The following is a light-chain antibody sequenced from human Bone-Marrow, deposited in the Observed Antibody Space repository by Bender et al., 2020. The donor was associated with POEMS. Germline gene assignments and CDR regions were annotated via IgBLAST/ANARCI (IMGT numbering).Light chain of an antibody. Sequence: QSALTQPPSVSGSPGQSVTISCTGTSSDIGNYNRVSWYQQPPGTAPKLIIYEVTNRPSGVPDRFSGSKSGNTASLTISGLQAEDEADYYCCSYAGTYTWVFGGGTKLTVL. CDR1: SSDIGNYNR. CDR2: EVT. J-gene: IGLJ3*02. V-gene: IGLV2-18*02. CDR3: CSYAGTYTWV.